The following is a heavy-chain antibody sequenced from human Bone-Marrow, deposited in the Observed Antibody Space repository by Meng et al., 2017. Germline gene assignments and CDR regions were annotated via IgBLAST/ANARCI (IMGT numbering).Heavy chain of an antibody. D-gene: IGHD3-22*01. J-gene: IGHJ4*02. CDR3: ARSYYYYDSSYFDY. CDR2: IKQDGSEQ. CDR1: GFTFSSHW. V-gene: IGHV3-7*03. Sequence: GESLKISCAASGFTFSSHWMNWVRQAPGKGLEWVANIKQDGSEQYYVDSVKGRFTISRDNAKNSLYLQMSSLRAGDTAVYYCARSYYYYDSSYFDYWGQGTLVTVSS.